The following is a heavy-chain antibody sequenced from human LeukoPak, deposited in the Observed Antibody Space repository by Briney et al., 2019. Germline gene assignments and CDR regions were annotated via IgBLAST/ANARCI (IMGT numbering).Heavy chain of an antibody. D-gene: IGHD1-26*01. CDR3: ARELGRAYAFDI. V-gene: IGHV1-46*01. Sequence: ASVKVSCKASGYTFTSYYMHWVRQAPGQGLEWMGIINPSGGSTSYAQKFQGRVTMTRDMSTSTAYMELSSLRSEDTAVYYCARELGRAYAFDIWGQGTMVTVYS. CDR2: INPSGGST. CDR1: GYTFTSYY. J-gene: IGHJ3*02.